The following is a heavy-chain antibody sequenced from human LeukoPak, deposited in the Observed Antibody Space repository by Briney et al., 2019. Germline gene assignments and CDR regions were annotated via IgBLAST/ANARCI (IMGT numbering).Heavy chain of an antibody. CDR3: ARLAYSYGYPDYYFDY. V-gene: IGHV4-39*01. CDR1: GGSISSSSYY. CDR2: IYYSGST. Sequence: SETLSLTCTVSGGSISSSSYYWGWIRQPPGKGLEWIGSIYYSGSTYYNPSLKSRVTISVDTSKNQFSLKLSSVTAADTAVYYCARLAYSYGYPDYYFDYWGQGTLSPSPQ. D-gene: IGHD5-18*01. J-gene: IGHJ4*02.